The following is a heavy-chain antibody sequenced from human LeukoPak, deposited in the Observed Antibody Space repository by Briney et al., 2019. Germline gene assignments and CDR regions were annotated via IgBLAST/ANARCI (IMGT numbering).Heavy chain of an antibody. V-gene: IGHV4-34*01. CDR1: GGSFIGYH. CDR2: INHSGST. CDR3: ARDRGVRFLAYYYGMDV. D-gene: IGHD3-3*01. J-gene: IGHJ6*02. Sequence: SETLSLTCAVYGGSFIGYHWSWIRQPPGKGLEWIGEINHSGSTNYNPSLKSRVTISVDTSKNQFSLKLSSVTAADTAVYYCARDRGVRFLAYYYGMDVWGQGTTVTVSS.